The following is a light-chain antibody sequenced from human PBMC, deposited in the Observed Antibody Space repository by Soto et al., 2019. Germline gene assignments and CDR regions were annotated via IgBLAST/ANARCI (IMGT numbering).Light chain of an antibody. J-gene: IGKJ3*01. Sequence: EIVLTQSPATLSLSPGERATLSCRASQSVSSYLAWYQQKPGQAPRLLLYDASNRATGITARFSGSGSGTDFTLTISSLEPEDFAVYYCQQRSNWPPLTFGPGTKVDIK. CDR3: QQRSNWPPLT. CDR1: QSVSSY. V-gene: IGKV3-11*01. CDR2: DAS.